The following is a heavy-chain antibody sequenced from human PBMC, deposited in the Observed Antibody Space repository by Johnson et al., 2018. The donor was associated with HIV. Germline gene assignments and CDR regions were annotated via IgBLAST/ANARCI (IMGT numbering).Heavy chain of an antibody. V-gene: IGHV3-7*05. CDR2: IKEDGSAK. J-gene: IGHJ3*02. CDR1: GFTFSTYW. D-gene: IGHD3-10*01. Sequence: SLRLSCAASGFTFSTYWMSWVRQSPGTGLEWVANIKEDGSAKYYVDSVKGRFTISRDNTKNSLYLQMNSLRAEDTAVYYCARERPDPLRGDFDIWGQGTMVTVSS. CDR3: ARERPDPLRGDFDI.